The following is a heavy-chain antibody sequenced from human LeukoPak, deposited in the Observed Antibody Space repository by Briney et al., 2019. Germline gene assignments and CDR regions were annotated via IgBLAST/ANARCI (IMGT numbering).Heavy chain of an antibody. V-gene: IGHV4-59*08. CDR2: ISNSGST. D-gene: IGHD6-19*01. CDR1: GGAITSHY. CDR3: ARQFSGWSHFDY. Sequence: SETLSLTCTVSGGAITSHYWTWIRQSPVKGLEWIGDISNSGSTSYNPSLKSRVTISIDTSKNQFSLKLSSVTAADTAVYYCARQFSGWSHFDYWGQGTLVTVSS. J-gene: IGHJ4*02.